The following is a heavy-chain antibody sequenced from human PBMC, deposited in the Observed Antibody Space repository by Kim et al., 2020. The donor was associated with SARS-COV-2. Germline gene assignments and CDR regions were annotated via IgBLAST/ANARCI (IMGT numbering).Heavy chain of an antibody. CDR2: IKKDGGEK. Sequence: GGSLRLSCAASGFTFSAYWMSWVRQAPGKGLEWVANIKKDGGEKYYVDSVEGRFTISRDNAKNSLYLQMNSLRVEDTAMYYCANGGWLDYWGQGTLVTVS. CDR3: ANGGWLDY. D-gene: IGHD6-19*01. J-gene: IGHJ4*02. V-gene: IGHV3-7*01. CDR1: GFTFSAYW.